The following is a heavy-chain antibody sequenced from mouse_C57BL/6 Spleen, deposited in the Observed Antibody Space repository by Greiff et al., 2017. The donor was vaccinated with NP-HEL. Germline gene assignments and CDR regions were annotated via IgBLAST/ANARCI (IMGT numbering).Heavy chain of an antibody. CDR3: ARRGRLRAMDY. D-gene: IGHD2-2*01. J-gene: IGHJ4*01. CDR1: GYTFTSYW. Sequence: VQLQQPGAELVRPGSSVKLSCKASGYTFTSYWMDWVKQRPGQGLEWIGNIYPSDSETHYNQKFKDKATLTVDKSSSTAYMQLSSLTSEDSAVYYCARRGRLRAMDYWGQGTSVTVSS. V-gene: IGHV1-61*01. CDR2: IYPSDSET.